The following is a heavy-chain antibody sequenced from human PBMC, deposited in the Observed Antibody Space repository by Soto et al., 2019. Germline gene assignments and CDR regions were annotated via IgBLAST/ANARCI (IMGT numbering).Heavy chain of an antibody. J-gene: IGHJ3*02. CDR1: GGSISGNGYY. Sequence: QVQLQESGPGLVKPSQTLSLTCAVSGGSISGNGYYWNWIRQHPGKGLEWIGYISYSGRTFYSPSLKSRVTTSLDTSKNQFSLMLSSVTAADTAIYYCARGSIFGVVLNAFDIWGQGTMVAVSS. D-gene: IGHD3-3*01. V-gene: IGHV4-31*11. CDR3: ARGSIFGVVLNAFDI. CDR2: ISYSGRT.